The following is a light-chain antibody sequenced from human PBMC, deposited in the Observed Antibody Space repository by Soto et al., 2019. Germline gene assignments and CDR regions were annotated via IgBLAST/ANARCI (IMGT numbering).Light chain of an antibody. V-gene: IGKV3-15*01. CDR1: QSVRSN. CDR2: GAS. CDR3: QQYNTWPPT. Sequence: EIVMTQSPATLSLSPGERATLSCRASQSVRSNLGWYQQKSGQAPRLLIYGASTRATGAPARFSGNGSGTEFTLTISSLQSEDFAVYYCQQYNTWPPTFGQGTKVEIK. J-gene: IGKJ1*01.